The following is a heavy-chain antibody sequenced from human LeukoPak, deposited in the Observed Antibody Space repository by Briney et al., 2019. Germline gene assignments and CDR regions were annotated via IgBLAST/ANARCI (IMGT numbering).Heavy chain of an antibody. V-gene: IGHV3-48*03. D-gene: IGHD5-12*01. CDR1: GFTFSSYE. CDR2: ISSSGSTI. Sequence: GGSLRLSCAASGFTFSSYEMNWVRQAPGKGLEWVSYISSSGSTIYYADSVKGRFTISRDNAKNSLYLQMNSLRAEDTAVYYCAKTRGYSGYDYWGQGTLVTVSS. CDR3: AKTRGYSGYDY. J-gene: IGHJ4*02.